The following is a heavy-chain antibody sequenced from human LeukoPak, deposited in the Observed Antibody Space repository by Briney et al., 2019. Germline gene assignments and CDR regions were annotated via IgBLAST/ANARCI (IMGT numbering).Heavy chain of an antibody. V-gene: IGHV1-69*04. J-gene: IGHJ6*04. CDR3: ARESGLANHFYDL. Sequence: ASVKVSCKASGGTLSTTVINWVRQAPGQGLECMGRIVFSIGIAGYAQTLQNKVTITADESTSTAYMELRSLSAEDTAMYYCARESGLANHFYDLWGKGTTVIVSS. CDR1: GGTLSTTV. CDR2: IVFSIGIA. D-gene: IGHD2/OR15-2a*01.